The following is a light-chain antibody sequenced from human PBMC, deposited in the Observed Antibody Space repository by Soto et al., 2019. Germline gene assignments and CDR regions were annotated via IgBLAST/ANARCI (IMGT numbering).Light chain of an antibody. CDR1: QGIGSD. V-gene: IGKV1-17*01. Sequence: DIQMTQSPSSLSASVGDRVTITCRASQGIGSDLGWYQQKPGKAPKRLIYAASSLQRGVPSRFSGSGSGTEFTLTISSLQPDDFATYYCLQHNSYPPPFGGGTKVEIK. CDR2: AAS. J-gene: IGKJ4*02. CDR3: LQHNSYPPP.